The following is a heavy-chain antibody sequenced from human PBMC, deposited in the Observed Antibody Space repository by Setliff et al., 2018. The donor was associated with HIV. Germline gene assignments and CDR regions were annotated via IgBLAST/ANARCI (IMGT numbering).Heavy chain of an antibody. D-gene: IGHD5-18*01. CDR3: ARGRRSSSGYGY. J-gene: IGHJ4*02. Sequence: VASVKVSCKASGGTFSSYSISWVRQAPGQGLEWMGGIIPIFGTANYAQKFQGRVTITAGESTGTAYMELTSLRSEDTAVYYCARGRRSSSGYGYWGQGTLVTVSS. V-gene: IGHV1-69*13. CDR2: IIPIFGTA. CDR1: GGTFSSYS.